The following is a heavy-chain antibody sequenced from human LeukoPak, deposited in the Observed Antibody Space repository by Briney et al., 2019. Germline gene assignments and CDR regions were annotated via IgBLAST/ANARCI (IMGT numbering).Heavy chain of an antibody. CDR2: INPNSGGT. Sequence: ASVKVSRKASGYTFTGYYMHWVRQAPGQGLEWMGRINPNSGGTNYAQKFQGRVTMTRDTSISTAYMELSRLRSDDTAVYYCARGELVSSGWYNWFDPWGQGTLVTVSS. J-gene: IGHJ5*02. CDR3: ARGELVSSGWYNWFDP. V-gene: IGHV1-2*06. CDR1: GYTFTGYY. D-gene: IGHD6-19*01.